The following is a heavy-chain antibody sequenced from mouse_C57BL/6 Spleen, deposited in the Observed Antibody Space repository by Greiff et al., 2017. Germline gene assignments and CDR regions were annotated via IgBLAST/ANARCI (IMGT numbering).Heavy chain of an antibody. D-gene: IGHD1-1*01. J-gene: IGHJ1*03. CDR1: GYAFTNYL. CDR2: INPGSGGT. V-gene: IGHV1-54*01. CDR3: ARNYYGSSPGFDV. Sequence: QVQLQQSGAELVRPGTSVKVSCKASGYAFTNYLIEWVKQRPGQGLEWIGVINPGSGGTNYNEKFKGKATLTADKSSSTAYMQLSSLTSEDSAVYFCARNYYGSSPGFDVWGTGTTVTVSS.